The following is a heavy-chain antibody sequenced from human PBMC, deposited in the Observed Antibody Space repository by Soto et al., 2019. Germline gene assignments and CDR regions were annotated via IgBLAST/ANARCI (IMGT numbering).Heavy chain of an antibody. CDR2: ISAYNGNT. V-gene: IGHV1-18*01. D-gene: IGHD3-22*01. CDR3: ARDHYYDSSGYPSPNWFDP. Sequence: ASVKVSCKASGYTFTSYGISWVRQAPGQGLEWMGWISAYNGNTNYAQKLQGRVTMTTDTSTSTACMELRSLRPDDTAVYYCARDHYYDSSGYPSPNWFDPWGQGTLVTVSS. J-gene: IGHJ5*02. CDR1: GYTFTSYG.